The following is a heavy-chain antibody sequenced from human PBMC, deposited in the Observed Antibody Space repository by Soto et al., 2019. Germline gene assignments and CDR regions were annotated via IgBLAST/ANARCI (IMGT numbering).Heavy chain of an antibody. J-gene: IGHJ6*02. V-gene: IGHV1-18*01. CDR3: AKDNTATSPSRYRFGMDV. Sequence: QLQLMQSGPEVKKPGASLKVSCKASGYSFTSYGISWVRQAPGRGLEWMGWISGYNGNTNYEQKFKGRVTMTIDAATSTAYMELRSLASDDTGVYYCAKDNTATSPSRYRFGMDVWGPGTTVTVSS. CDR2: ISGYNGNT. D-gene: IGHD4-17*01. CDR1: GYSFTSYG.